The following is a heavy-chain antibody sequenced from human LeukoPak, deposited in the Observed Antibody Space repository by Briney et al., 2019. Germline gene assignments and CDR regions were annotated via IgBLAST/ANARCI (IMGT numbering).Heavy chain of an antibody. J-gene: IGHJ5*02. Sequence: GGSLTHFCTASGFTFSNAWMTWVRQAPGQGLEWVAVMSFDGSDKYYADSVKGRFTISRDNSKNTLYLQMNSLRAEDTAVYYCAKADCSTTSCYFDPWGQGTLVTVSS. CDR3: AKADCSTTSCYFDP. CDR1: GFTFSNAW. CDR2: MSFDGSDK. V-gene: IGHV3-30*18. D-gene: IGHD2-2*01.